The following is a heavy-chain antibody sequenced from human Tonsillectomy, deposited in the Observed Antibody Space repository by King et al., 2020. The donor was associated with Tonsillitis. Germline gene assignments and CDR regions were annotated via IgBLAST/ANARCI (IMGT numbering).Heavy chain of an antibody. J-gene: IGHJ6*02. D-gene: IGHD4-17*01. CDR1: GGSITNSYYY. Sequence: QLQESGPGLVKPSETLSLTCTVSGGSITNSYYYWGWIRQPPGKGLEWIGSIYYSGNTFYNPSLKSRVTISVDTSKNQFSLKLSSVTAADTALYYCARLAYGDSRTANFYGMDVWGQGTTVTVSS. V-gene: IGHV4-39*07. CDR3: ARLAYGDSRTANFYGMDV. CDR2: IYYSGNT.